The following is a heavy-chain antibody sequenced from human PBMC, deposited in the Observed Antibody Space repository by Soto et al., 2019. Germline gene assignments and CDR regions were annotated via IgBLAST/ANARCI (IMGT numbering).Heavy chain of an antibody. Sequence: QVQLVQSGAEVKKPGSSVKVSCKASGGTFSSYAISWVRQAPGQGLEWMGGIIPIFGTANYAQKVQGRVTITADESTSTAYMELSSLRSEDTAVYYCASPRVVAAAGTLLFDYWGQGTLVTVSS. J-gene: IGHJ4*02. CDR1: GGTFSSYA. V-gene: IGHV1-69*01. CDR3: ASPRVVAAAGTLLFDY. CDR2: IIPIFGTA. D-gene: IGHD6-13*01.